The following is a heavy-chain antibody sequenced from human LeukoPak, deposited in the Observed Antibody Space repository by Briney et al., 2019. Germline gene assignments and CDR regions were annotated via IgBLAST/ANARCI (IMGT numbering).Heavy chain of an antibody. V-gene: IGHV3-7*04. CDR3: ARGLGYSSSSGPLGY. D-gene: IGHD6-6*01. Sequence: GGSLRLSCAASGFTFSSYWMNWVRQAPGKGLEWVANIKQDGSEKYYVDSVKGRFTISRDNAKNSLYLQMNSLRAEDTAVYYCARGLGYSSSSGPLGYWGQGTLVTVSS. CDR1: GFTFSSYW. J-gene: IGHJ4*02. CDR2: IKQDGSEK.